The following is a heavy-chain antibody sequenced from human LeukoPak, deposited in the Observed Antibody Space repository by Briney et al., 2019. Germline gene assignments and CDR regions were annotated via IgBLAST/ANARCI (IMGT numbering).Heavy chain of an antibody. Sequence: PGGSLRLSCAASGFTFRNYLMHWVRQAPGKGLVWVSRVKGDGSFTDYADSVKGRFTISRDNAKNTLYLQMYSLRAEDTAAYYCVRDGDDYNFDYWGQGSLVTVSS. CDR1: GFTFRNYL. J-gene: IGHJ4*02. V-gene: IGHV3-74*01. D-gene: IGHD5-24*01. CDR3: VRDGDDYNFDY. CDR2: VKGDGSFT.